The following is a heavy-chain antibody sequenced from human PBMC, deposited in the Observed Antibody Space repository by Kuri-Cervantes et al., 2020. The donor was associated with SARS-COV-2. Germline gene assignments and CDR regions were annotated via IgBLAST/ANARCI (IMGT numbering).Heavy chain of an antibody. CDR2: SSGYNGNK. J-gene: IGHJ6*03. V-gene: IGHV1-18*01. D-gene: IGHD2-2*01. Sequence: ASVKVSCKASGYTFTSYGISWVRQAPGQGLEWMGWSSGYNGNKNYAQKVQGRVTMTADISTSTAYMELRRLRSDDAAVYYCARSRHCSSTSGYGGYYIDVWGKGTAVTVSS. CDR1: GYTFTSYG. CDR3: ARSRHCSSTSGYGGYYIDV.